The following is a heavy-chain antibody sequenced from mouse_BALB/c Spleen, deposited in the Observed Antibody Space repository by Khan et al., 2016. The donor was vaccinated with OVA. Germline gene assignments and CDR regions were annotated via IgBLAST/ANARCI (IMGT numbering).Heavy chain of an antibody. V-gene: IGHV2-2*02. CDR3: ARIFIGTTDYAMDY. Sequence: QVQLKQSGPGLVQPSQSLSITCTVSGFSLISYGVHWVRQSPGKGLEWLGVIWSGGSTDYNAAFISRLSISKDNSKSQVFFKMNSLQANDTAIYYCARIFIGTTDYAMDYWGQGTSVTVAS. J-gene: IGHJ4*01. CDR1: GFSLISYG. CDR2: IWSGGST. D-gene: IGHD2-14*01.